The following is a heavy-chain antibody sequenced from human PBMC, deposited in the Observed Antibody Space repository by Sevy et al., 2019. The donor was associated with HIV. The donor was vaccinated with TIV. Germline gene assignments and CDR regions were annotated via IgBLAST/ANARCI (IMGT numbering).Heavy chain of an antibody. CDR3: AGENAWGRGYS. Sequence: SETLSLTCTVSGGSITSLYWNWIRQPPGKGLEWIANIYYNGHINYNPSLKSRVTLSLDTSNNQFSLRLSSVTAADTAMYYCAGENAWGRGYSWGQGTLGTVSS. V-gene: IGHV4-59*11. CDR1: GGSITSLY. CDR2: IYYNGHI. J-gene: IGHJ4*02. D-gene: IGHD1-26*01.